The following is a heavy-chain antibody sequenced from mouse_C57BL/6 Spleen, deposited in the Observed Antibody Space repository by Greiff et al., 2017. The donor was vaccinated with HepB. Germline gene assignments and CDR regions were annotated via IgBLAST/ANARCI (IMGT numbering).Heavy chain of an antibody. D-gene: IGHD1-1*01. J-gene: IGHJ1*03. CDR3: ARSGYGSRDWYFDV. V-gene: IGHV1-53*01. CDR1: GYTFPRYW. Sequence: QVPLQQSGTELVKPGASVKLSCNASGYTFPRYWMHWVKQWPGQGLEWIGNINPSNGGTNYNEKFKSKATLTVDKSSSTAYMQLSSLTSEDSAVYYCARSGYGSRDWYFDVWGTGTTVTVSS. CDR2: INPSNGGT.